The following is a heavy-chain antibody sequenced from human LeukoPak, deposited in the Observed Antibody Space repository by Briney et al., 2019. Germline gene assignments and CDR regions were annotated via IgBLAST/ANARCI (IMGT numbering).Heavy chain of an antibody. CDR1: GYTFTGYY. V-gene: IGHV1-2*02. Sequence: GASVKVSCKASGYTFTGYYMHWVRQAPGQGLEWMGWINPNSGGTNYAQKFQGRVTMTRDTSISTAYMELSRLRSDDTAVYYCARAMDLLLWFGETPQPQDAFDIWGQGTMVTVSS. J-gene: IGHJ3*02. CDR3: ARAMDLLLWFGETPQPQDAFDI. CDR2: INPNSGGT. D-gene: IGHD3-10*01.